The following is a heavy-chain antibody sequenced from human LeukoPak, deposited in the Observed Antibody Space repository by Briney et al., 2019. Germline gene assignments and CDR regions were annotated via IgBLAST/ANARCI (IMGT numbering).Heavy chain of an antibody. Sequence: SETLSLTCTVSGGSISSYYWSWIRQPRGKGLEWIGYIYYSGSTNYNPSLKSRVTISVDTSKNQFSLKLSSVTAADTAVYYCARLERSSWYDIEGAFDIWGQGTMVTVSS. J-gene: IGHJ3*02. CDR2: IYYSGST. V-gene: IGHV4-59*01. CDR3: ARLERSSWYDIEGAFDI. D-gene: IGHD6-13*01. CDR1: GGSISSYY.